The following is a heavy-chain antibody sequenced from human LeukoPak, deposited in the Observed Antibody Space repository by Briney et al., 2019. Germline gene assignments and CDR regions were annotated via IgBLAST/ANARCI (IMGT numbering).Heavy chain of an antibody. Sequence: SVKVSCKASRGTFSSYAISWVRQAPGQGLEWMGRIIPILGIANYAQKFQGRVTITADKSTSTAYMELSSLRSEDTAVYYCARDHGCSSTSCYAFDIWGQGTMVTVSS. CDR2: IIPILGIA. CDR1: RGTFSSYA. D-gene: IGHD2-2*01. J-gene: IGHJ3*02. CDR3: ARDHGCSSTSCYAFDI. V-gene: IGHV1-69*04.